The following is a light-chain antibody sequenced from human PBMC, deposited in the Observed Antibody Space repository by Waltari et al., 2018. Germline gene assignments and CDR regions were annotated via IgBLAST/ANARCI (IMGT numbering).Light chain of an antibody. CDR2: RNN. Sequence: QSVLTQPPSASGTPGQRVTISCSGSRSNIGSNYVYWYQQRPGKAPKLLIYRNNQRPSGVPDRFSGSKSGTSASLAISGLRSEDEADYYCAAWDDSLSGRVFGGGTKLTVL. CDR1: RSNIGSNY. V-gene: IGLV1-47*01. J-gene: IGLJ3*02. CDR3: AAWDDSLSGRV.